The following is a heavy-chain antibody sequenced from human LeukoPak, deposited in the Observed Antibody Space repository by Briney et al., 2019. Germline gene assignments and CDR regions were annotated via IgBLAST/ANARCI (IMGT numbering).Heavy chain of an antibody. V-gene: IGHV1-2*02. CDR2: INPNSGGT. D-gene: IGHD1-26*01. Sequence: ASVKVSCKASGYTFTGYYMHWVRQAPGQGLEWMGWINPNSGGTNHAQKFQGRVTMTRDTSISTDYMELSRLRSDDTAVYYCARRRELLDWHFDLWGRGTLVTVSS. CDR1: GYTFTGYY. J-gene: IGHJ2*01. CDR3: ARRRELLDWHFDL.